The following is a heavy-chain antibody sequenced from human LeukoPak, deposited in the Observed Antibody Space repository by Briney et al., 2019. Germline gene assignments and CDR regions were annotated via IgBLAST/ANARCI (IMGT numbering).Heavy chain of an antibody. V-gene: IGHV5-51*03. Sequence: KPGESLKISCKGSGYSFTSYWIGWVRQMPGKGLEWMGIIYPGDSDTIYSPSFQGQVTISADKSISTAYLQWSSLKASDTAMYYCAREYYDYVWGSYRPAIPFFDYWGQGTLVTVSS. CDR2: IYPGDSDT. CDR1: GYSFTSYW. CDR3: AREYYDYVWGSYRPAIPFFDY. D-gene: IGHD3-16*02. J-gene: IGHJ4*02.